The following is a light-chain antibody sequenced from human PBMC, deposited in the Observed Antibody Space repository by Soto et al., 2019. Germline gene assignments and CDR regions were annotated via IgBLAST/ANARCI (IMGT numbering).Light chain of an antibody. J-gene: IGLJ2*01. V-gene: IGLV1-40*01. CDR1: TSNLGAGYD. CDR3: QAYDYTLTASV. Sequence: QSVGTQPPSVSGSPGQGVTISCTGNTSNLGAGYDVHWYQQLPGAAPKLVIFGNRNRPSGVPERFSGSKSGTTASLAITGLQAEDEADYYCQAYDYTLTASVFGGGTKVTVL. CDR2: GNR.